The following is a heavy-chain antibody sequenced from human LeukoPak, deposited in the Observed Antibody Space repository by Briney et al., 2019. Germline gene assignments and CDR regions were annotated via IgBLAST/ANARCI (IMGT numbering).Heavy chain of an antibody. V-gene: IGHV5-10-1*01. CDR1: GYSFTSYW. CDR2: IDPSDSYT. J-gene: IGHJ4*02. D-gene: IGHD6-13*01. Sequence: GESLRISCKGSGYSFTSYWISWGRQMPGGGVEWMVRIDPSDSYTNYSPSFQGHVTISADKSISTAYLQWSSLKASDTAMYYCARRRQLAYGADYWGQGTLVTVSS. CDR3: ARRRQLAYGADY.